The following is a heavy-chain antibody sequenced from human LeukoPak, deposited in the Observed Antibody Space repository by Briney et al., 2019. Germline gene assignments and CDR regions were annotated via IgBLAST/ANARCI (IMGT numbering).Heavy chain of an antibody. Sequence: ASVKVSCKSSVGTFSSYAISWVRQAPGQGLEWMGRSIPILGISNYAQNFQGRVTITADKSTSTAYMELSGLRSEDTAVYDCARDKSAIAAAGTVPRYYYYGMDVWGQGTTVTVSS. CDR2: SIPILGIS. CDR3: ARDKSAIAAAGTVPRYYYYGMDV. CDR1: VGTFSSYA. V-gene: IGHV1-69*04. D-gene: IGHD6-13*01. J-gene: IGHJ6*02.